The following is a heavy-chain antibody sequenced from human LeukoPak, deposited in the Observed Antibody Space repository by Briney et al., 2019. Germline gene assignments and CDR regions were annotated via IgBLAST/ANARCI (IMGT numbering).Heavy chain of an antibody. CDR2: ISAYNGNT. D-gene: IGHD3-10*01. CDR1: GYTFTSYG. CDR3: ARGMVRGVNPLGGMDV. V-gene: IGHV1-18*01. J-gene: IGHJ6*02. Sequence: GASVKVSCKASGYTFTSYGIRWVRQAPGQGLEWMGWISAYNGNTNYAQKLQGRVTMTTDTSTSTAYMELRSLRSDDTAVYYCARGMVRGVNPLGGMDVWGQGTTVTVSS.